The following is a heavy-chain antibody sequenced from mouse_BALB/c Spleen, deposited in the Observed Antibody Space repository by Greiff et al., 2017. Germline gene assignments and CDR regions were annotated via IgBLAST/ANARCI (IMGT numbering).Heavy chain of an antibody. J-gene: IGHJ2*01. CDR1: GYTFTDYE. D-gene: IGHD1-1*01. CDR2: IDPETGGT. V-gene: IGHV1-15*01. CDR3: TSGSGSYSFDY. Sequence: VHLVESGAELVRPGASVTLSCKASGYTFTDYEMHWVKQTPVHGLEWIGAIDPETGGTAYNQKFKGKATLTADRSSSTAYRELRSLTAEDSAVYYYTSGSGSYSFDYWGQGTTLTVSS.